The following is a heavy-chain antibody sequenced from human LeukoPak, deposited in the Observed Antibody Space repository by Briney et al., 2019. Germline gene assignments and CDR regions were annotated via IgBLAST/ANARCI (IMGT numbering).Heavy chain of an antibody. D-gene: IGHD3-3*01. J-gene: IGHJ4*02. Sequence: GGSLRLSCAASGFTFSSYAMSWVRQAPGKGLEWVSAISGSGGSTHYADSVKGRFTISRDNSKNTLYLQMNSLRAEDTAVYYCAKSYDFWSDPPDLDYWGQGTLVTVSS. CDR2: ISGSGGST. V-gene: IGHV3-23*01. CDR1: GFTFSSYA. CDR3: AKSYDFWSDPPDLDY.